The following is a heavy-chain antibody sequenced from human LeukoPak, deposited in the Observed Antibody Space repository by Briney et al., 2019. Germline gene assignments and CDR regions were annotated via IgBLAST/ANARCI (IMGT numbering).Heavy chain of an antibody. J-gene: IGHJ4*02. CDR2: INPNSGGT. CDR1: GYTFTGYY. D-gene: IGHD3-3*01. Sequence: ASVKVSCKASGYTFTGYYMHWVRQAPGQGLEWMGWINPNSGGTNYAQKFQGRVTMTRDTSISTAYMELSRLRSDDTAVYYCAREDMGIAIFGVGIGGYWGQGTLVTVSS. CDR3: AREDMGIAIFGVGIGGY. V-gene: IGHV1-2*02.